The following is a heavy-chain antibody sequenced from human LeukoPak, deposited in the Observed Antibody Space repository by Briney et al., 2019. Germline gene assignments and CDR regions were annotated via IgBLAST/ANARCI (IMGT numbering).Heavy chain of an antibody. Sequence: GASVKVSCKSSGGTFSSYAISWVRQAPGQGLEWMGRIIPSVGVGNYAQKFQGRVTITADRSTSTVYMELSSLRSEDTAMYYCARDPHHYDSSGYVWGQGTLVTVSS. CDR3: ARDPHHYDSSGYV. V-gene: IGHV1-69*04. J-gene: IGHJ4*02. CDR2: IIPSVGVG. CDR1: GGTFSSYA. D-gene: IGHD3-22*01.